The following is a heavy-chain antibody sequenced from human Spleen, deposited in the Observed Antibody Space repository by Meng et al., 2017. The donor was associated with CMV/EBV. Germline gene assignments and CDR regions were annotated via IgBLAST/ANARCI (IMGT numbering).Heavy chain of an antibody. Sequence: SETLSLTCTVSGGSISSGGYYWSWIRQHPGKGLEWIGYIYYSGSTYYNPSLKSRVTISVDTSKNQFSLKLSSVTAADTAVYYCARELYDFWSGYKNDYYYGMDVWGQGTTVTVSS. D-gene: IGHD3-3*01. CDR2: IYYSGST. J-gene: IGHJ6*02. CDR1: GGSISSGGYY. V-gene: IGHV4-31*03. CDR3: ARELYDFWSGYKNDYYYGMDV.